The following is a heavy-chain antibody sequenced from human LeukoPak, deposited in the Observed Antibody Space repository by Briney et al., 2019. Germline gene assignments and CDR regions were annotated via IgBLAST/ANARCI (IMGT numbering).Heavy chain of an antibody. Sequence: GGSLRLSCAASGFTFSSYGMHWVRQAPGKGLEWVAVISYDGSNKYYADSVKGRFTISRDNSKNTLYLQMNSLRAEDTAVYYCAKFVSAATEDDYWGQGTLVTVSS. V-gene: IGHV3-30*18. D-gene: IGHD6-25*01. CDR3: AKFVSAATEDDY. J-gene: IGHJ4*02. CDR1: GFTFSSYG. CDR2: ISYDGSNK.